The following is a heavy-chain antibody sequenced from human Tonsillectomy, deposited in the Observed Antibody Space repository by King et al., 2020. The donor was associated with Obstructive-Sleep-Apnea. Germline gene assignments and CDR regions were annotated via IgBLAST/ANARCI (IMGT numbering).Heavy chain of an antibody. V-gene: IGHV3-33*01. CDR2: IWYDGSNK. CDR1: GFTFSTYG. D-gene: IGHD3-10*01. CDR3: ARRSATMVRGTDYYGMAV. Sequence: QLVQSGGGVVQPGRSLRLSCAASGFTFSTYGMHWVRQAPGKGLEWVAVIWYDGSNKHYADSVKGRFTISRDNSKNTLYLQMNSLRAEDTAVYYCARRSATMVRGTDYYGMAVWGQGTTVTVSS. J-gene: IGHJ6*02.